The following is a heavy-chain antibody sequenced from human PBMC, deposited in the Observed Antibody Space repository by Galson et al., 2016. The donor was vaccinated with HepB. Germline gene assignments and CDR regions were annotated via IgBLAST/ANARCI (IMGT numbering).Heavy chain of an antibody. Sequence: SLRLSCAASGFTLRSYAMHWVRQAPGKGLEWVAVTSYDGSNKCYGDSVKDRFTISRDNSNNTLYLQLNRLRAEDTAVYYCARGGKGELFGMDVWGQGTTVTVSS. CDR1: GFTLRSYA. V-gene: IGHV3-30-3*01. D-gene: IGHD3-10*01. CDR2: TSYDGSNK. CDR3: ARGGKGELFGMDV. J-gene: IGHJ6*02.